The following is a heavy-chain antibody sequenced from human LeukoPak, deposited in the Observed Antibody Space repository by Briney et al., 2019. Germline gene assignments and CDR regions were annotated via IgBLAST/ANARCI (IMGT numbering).Heavy chain of an antibody. CDR3: ARENYDSSGYYGAFDV. J-gene: IGHJ3*01. V-gene: IGHV4-4*02. CDR2: IYHSGST. Sequence: SETLFLTCAVSDGSISSSNWWSWVRPPPGKGLEWIGEIYHSGSTNYNPSLKSRVTISVDKSKNQFSLKLSSVTAADTAVYYCARENYDSSGYYGAFDVWGQGTVVTVSS. D-gene: IGHD3-22*01. CDR1: DGSISSSNW.